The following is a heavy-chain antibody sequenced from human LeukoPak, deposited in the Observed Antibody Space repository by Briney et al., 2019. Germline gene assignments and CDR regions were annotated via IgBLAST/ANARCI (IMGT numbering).Heavy chain of an antibody. CDR2: IYPGDSDT. D-gene: IGHD3-22*01. Sequence: VESLRISCKGSGYSFTSYWVGCVRETPGKGLKWMGIIYPGDSDTRYSPSFQGQVTISADKSISTAYLQWSSLKASDTAMYYCARQLGSSGYPDPWGQGTLVTVSS. J-gene: IGHJ5*02. V-gene: IGHV5-51*01. CDR1: GYSFTSYW. CDR3: ARQLGSSGYPDP.